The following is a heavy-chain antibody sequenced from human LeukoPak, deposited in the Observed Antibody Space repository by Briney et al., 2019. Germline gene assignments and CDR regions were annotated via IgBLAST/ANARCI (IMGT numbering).Heavy chain of an antibody. CDR1: GFTFDDYG. CDR2: INWNGGST. Sequence: PGGSLRLSCAASGFTFDDYGMSWVRQAPGKGLEWVSGINWNGGSTGYADSVKGRFTISRDNAKNSLYLQMNSLRAEDTALYYCARASGSSGYYYGWFDPWGQGTLVTVSS. V-gene: IGHV3-20*04. J-gene: IGHJ5*02. D-gene: IGHD3-22*01. CDR3: ARASGSSGYYYGWFDP.